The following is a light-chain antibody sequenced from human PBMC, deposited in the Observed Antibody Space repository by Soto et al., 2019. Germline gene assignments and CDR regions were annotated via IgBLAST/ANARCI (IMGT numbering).Light chain of an antibody. Sequence: EIVMTQYPANLSVSPGEIATLFSRASQSVGSDLAWYQQKPGQAPRLVIYDIFTRATGVTTRISGSGSGTEFTITISRLEPEDFAVYYCQQYGSSPETVGPVTKVEIK. CDR2: DIF. CDR1: QSVGSD. CDR3: QQYGSSPET. V-gene: IGKV3D-15*01. J-gene: IGKJ1*01.